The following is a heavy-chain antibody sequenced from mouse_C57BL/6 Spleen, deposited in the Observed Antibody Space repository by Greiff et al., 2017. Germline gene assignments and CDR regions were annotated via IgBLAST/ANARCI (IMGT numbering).Heavy chain of an antibody. D-gene: IGHD2-5*01. CDR2: INPSNGGT. CDR1: GYTFTSYW. J-gene: IGHJ1*03. V-gene: IGHV1-53*01. CDR3: ARKRYSNYPSYWWFDV. Sequence: QVQLQQPGTELVKPGASVKLSCKASGYTFTSYWMHWVKQRPGQGLEWIGNINPSNGGTNYNEKFKSKATLTVDKSSSTAYMQLSSLTSEDSAVYYCARKRYSNYPSYWWFDVWGTGTTVTVSS.